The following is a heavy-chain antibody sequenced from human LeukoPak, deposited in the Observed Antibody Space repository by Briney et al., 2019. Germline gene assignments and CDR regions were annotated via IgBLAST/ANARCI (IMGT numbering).Heavy chain of an antibody. V-gene: IGHV3-30-3*01. Sequence: PGGSLRLSCAASGFTFSSYAMHWVRQAPGKGLEWVAVISYDGSNKYYADSVKGRFTISRDNSKNTLYLQVNSLRAEDTAVYYCARDSPQTQPYSSSWNDAFDIWGQGTMVTVSS. J-gene: IGHJ3*02. D-gene: IGHD6-13*01. CDR3: ARDSPQTQPYSSSWNDAFDI. CDR1: GFTFSSYA. CDR2: ISYDGSNK.